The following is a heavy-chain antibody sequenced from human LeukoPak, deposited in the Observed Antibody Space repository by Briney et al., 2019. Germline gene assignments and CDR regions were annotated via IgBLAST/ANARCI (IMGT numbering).Heavy chain of an antibody. CDR1: GYSFSTSW. CDR3: ARRLYSGTYSHYFDQ. CDR2: IYPGDSDT. D-gene: IGHD1-26*01. V-gene: IGHV5-51*01. J-gene: IGHJ4*02. Sequence: GESLQISCTGSGYSFSTSWIGWVRPMPGKGLEWMGIIYPGDSDTRYSPSFLGQVTNSVDKSISTAYLQWSSLKASDTAIYYCARRLYSGTYSHYFDQWGQGTLVTVSS.